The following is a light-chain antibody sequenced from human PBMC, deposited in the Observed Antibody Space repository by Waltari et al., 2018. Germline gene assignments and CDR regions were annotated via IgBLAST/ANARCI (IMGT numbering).Light chain of an antibody. Sequence: DIVLTQSPDSLAVSLGERATIDCWSSQSFFYAAGGKNYLAWNQQKPGQPPKVLIYWASTREAGVPERISGSGSGAHFTLTVDSLQAEDVAVYYCQQYSSSPITFGQGTRLEI. CDR2: WAS. CDR1: QSFFYAAGGKNY. J-gene: IGKJ5*01. CDR3: QQYSSSPIT. V-gene: IGKV4-1*01.